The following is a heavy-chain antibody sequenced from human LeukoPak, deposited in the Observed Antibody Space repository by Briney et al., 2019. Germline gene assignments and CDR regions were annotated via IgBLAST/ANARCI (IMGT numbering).Heavy chain of an antibody. J-gene: IGHJ5*02. CDR1: GGSISSSNW. D-gene: IGHD3-22*01. Sequence: SGTLSLTCAVSGGSISSSNWWSWVRQPPGKGLEWIGEIYHSGSTNYNPSLKSRVTISVDKSKNQFSLKLSSVTAADTAVYYCARVDNGDDSSGYTNWFDPWGQGTLVTVSS. V-gene: IGHV4-4*02. CDR2: IYHSGST. CDR3: ARVDNGDDSSGYTNWFDP.